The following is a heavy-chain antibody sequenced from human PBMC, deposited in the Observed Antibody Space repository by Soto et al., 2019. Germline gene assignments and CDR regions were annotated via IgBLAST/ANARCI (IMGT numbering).Heavy chain of an antibody. V-gene: IGHV3-21*01. Sequence: EVQLVESGGGLVKPGGSLRLSCAASGFTFSSYSMNWVRQAPGKGLEWVSSISSSSSYIYYADSVKGRFTISRDNAKNSLYLKRNSLRAEDTAVYYCGGYYNGGGDYWGQGTLVTVSS. CDR2: ISSSSSYI. D-gene: IGHD3-9*01. CDR1: GFTFSSYS. CDR3: GGYYNGGGDY. J-gene: IGHJ4*02.